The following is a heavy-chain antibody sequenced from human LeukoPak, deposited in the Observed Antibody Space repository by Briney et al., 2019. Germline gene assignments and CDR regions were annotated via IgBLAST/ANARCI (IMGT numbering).Heavy chain of an antibody. CDR1: GYTFTGYY. D-gene: IGHD6-6*01. CDR2: INPNSGGT. Sequence: ASVKVSCKASGYTFTGYYMHWVRQAPGQGLEWMGWINPNSGGTNYAQKFQGRVTMTRDTSISTAYMEPSRLRSDDTAVYYCARVRSAYSSSSGAFDIWGQGTMVTVSS. V-gene: IGHV1-2*02. J-gene: IGHJ3*02. CDR3: ARVRSAYSSSSGAFDI.